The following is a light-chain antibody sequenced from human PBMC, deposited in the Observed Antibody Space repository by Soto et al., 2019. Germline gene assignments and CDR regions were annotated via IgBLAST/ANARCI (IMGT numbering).Light chain of an antibody. CDR3: QQYNNWRT. V-gene: IGKV3-15*01. J-gene: IGKJ1*01. CDR1: QSVSSN. Sequence: EMVITQSPATLSVSPGERATLSCRASQSVSSNLAWYQQKPGQAPRLLIYGASTRATGIPARFSGSGSGTEFTLTISSLQSEDFAVYYCQQYNNWRTFGQGTKV. CDR2: GAS.